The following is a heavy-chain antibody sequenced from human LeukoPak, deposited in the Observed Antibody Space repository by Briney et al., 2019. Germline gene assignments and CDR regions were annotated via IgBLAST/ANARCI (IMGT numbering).Heavy chain of an antibody. V-gene: IGHV4-4*07. CDR1: GGSLSSYY. D-gene: IGHD3-9*01. Sequence: PSETLSLTCTVSGGSLSSYYWSWIRQPAGKGLEWIGRIYTSGSTNYNPSLKSRVTMSVDTSKNQFSLKLSSVTAADTAVYYCARSPQYYDILTGIPWYFDYWGQGTLVTVSS. CDR2: IYTSGST. J-gene: IGHJ4*02. CDR3: ARSPQYYDILTGIPWYFDY.